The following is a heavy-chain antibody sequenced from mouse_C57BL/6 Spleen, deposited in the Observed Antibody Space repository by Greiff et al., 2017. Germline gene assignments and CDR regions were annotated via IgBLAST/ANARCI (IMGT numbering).Heavy chain of an antibody. D-gene: IGHD1-1*01. CDR1: GYTFTSYW. CDR3: ARGGYYGSSYVWYFDG. Sequence: QVQLQQPGAELVMPGASVKLSCKASGYTFTSYWMHWVKQRPGQGLEWIGEIDPSDSYTNYNQKFKGKSTLTVDKSSSTAYMQLSSLTSEDSAVYYCARGGYYGSSYVWYFDGWGTGTTVTVSS. CDR2: IDPSDSYT. V-gene: IGHV1-69*01. J-gene: IGHJ1*03.